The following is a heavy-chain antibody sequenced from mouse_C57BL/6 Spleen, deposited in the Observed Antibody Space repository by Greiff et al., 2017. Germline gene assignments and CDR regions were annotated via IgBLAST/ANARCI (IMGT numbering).Heavy chain of an antibody. CDR3: TGGRGD. V-gene: IGHV1-15*01. J-gene: IGHJ2*01. Sequence: QVQLKQSGAELVRPGASVTLSCKASGYTFTDCEMHWVKQTPVHGLEWIGAIDPETGGTAYNQKFKGKAILTADKSSSTAYMELRSLTSEDSAVYYGTGGRGDWGQGTTLTVSS. CDR1: GYTFTDCE. CDR2: IDPETGGT.